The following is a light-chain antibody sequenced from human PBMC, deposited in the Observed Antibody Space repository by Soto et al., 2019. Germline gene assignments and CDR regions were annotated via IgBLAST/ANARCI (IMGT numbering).Light chain of an antibody. Sequence: DIQMTQSPSTLSASVGDRVTITCRASQSISSWLAWYQQKPGKAPKLLIYKASSLGSGVPSRFSGSGSGTEFTLTISSLQPDDFATYYCQQYNSWTFGQGTKVEIK. J-gene: IGKJ1*01. CDR1: QSISSW. V-gene: IGKV1-5*03. CDR3: QQYNSWT. CDR2: KAS.